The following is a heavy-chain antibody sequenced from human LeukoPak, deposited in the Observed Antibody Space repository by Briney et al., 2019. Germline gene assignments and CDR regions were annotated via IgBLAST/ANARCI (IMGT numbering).Heavy chain of an antibody. Sequence: TGGSLRLSCAASGIIFSNYWMHWVRQAPGKGLVWVSRINRDGSSTSYADSVKGRFTISRDNAKNTLYLQMNSLRAEDTAVYYCVRGGGYSYGSFDYWGQGTLVTVSS. CDR2: INRDGSST. V-gene: IGHV3-74*01. CDR1: GIIFSNYW. D-gene: IGHD5-18*01. J-gene: IGHJ4*02. CDR3: VRGGGYSYGSFDY.